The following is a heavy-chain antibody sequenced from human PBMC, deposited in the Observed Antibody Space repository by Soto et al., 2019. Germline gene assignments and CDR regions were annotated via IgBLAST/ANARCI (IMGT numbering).Heavy chain of an antibody. CDR2: IYYSGST. J-gene: IGHJ3*02. CDR3: ARVGRNCSGGSCLAFDI. D-gene: IGHD2-15*01. CDR1: GGSISSGGYY. Sequence: SETLSLTCTVSGGSISSGGYYWSWIRQHPGKGLEWIGYIYYSGSTYYNPSLKSRVTISVDTSKNQFSLKLSSVTAADTAVYYCARVGRNCSGGSCLAFDIWGQGTMVTVSS. V-gene: IGHV4-31*03.